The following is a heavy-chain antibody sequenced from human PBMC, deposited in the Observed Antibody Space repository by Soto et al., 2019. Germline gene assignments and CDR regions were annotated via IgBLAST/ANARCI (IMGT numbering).Heavy chain of an antibody. D-gene: IGHD3-22*01. CDR1: GGSISSSTYY. Sequence: QLQLQESGPGLMKPSETLSLTCTVSGGSISSSTYYWGWIRQPPGKGLEWIGSIDYSGSTYYNPSLKSRVTISVDTSNNQFSLKVSSVTAADTAVYYCAKRYYAGDFDYWGRGILVTVGS. V-gene: IGHV4-39*01. CDR2: IDYSGST. J-gene: IGHJ4*02. CDR3: AKRYYAGDFDY.